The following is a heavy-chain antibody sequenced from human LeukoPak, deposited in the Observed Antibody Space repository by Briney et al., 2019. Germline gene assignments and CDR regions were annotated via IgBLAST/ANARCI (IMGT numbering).Heavy chain of an antibody. J-gene: IGHJ5*02. CDR3: ARDHVVGLAPFDP. Sequence: ASVRVSCKASGYTFTDYALHWVRQAPGERLEWMGWINTGKGNTKYSQKFQGRVTITMDTSASTAYMELSSLRSEDTAVYYCARDHVVGLAPFDPWGQGTLVTVSS. CDR1: GYTFTDYA. D-gene: IGHD2-15*01. V-gene: IGHV1-3*04. CDR2: INTGKGNT.